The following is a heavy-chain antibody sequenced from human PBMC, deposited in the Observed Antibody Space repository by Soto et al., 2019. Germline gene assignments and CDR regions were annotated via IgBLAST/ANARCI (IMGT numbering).Heavy chain of an antibody. CDR2: IYYSGST. CDR3: ERRYGGSLDY. D-gene: IGHD2-15*01. V-gene: IGHV4-59*08. J-gene: IGHJ4*02. Sequence: SETLSLTCTVSGGSISSYYWSWIRQPPGKGLEWIGYIYYSGSTHYNPSLKSRVTISVDTSKNQFSLKVSSVTAADTAVYYCERRYGGSLDYWGQGTLVTVSS. CDR1: GGSISSYY.